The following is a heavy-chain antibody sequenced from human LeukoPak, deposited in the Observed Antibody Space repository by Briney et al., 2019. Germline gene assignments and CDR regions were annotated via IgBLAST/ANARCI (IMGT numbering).Heavy chain of an antibody. D-gene: IGHD6-19*01. J-gene: IGHJ4*02. CDR3: ARGRYSSGWLFDY. CDR2: IRSSGSTT. Sequence: GSLRLSCAASGFTFNCYDMIWVPQAPGKGRVWVSYIRSSGSTTLHTFYVRVRFPIERHNTKNSLYLQMNSLRAEDTAFYYCARGRYSSGWLFDYWGQGTLVTVS. CDR1: GFTFNCYD. V-gene: IGHV3-48*03.